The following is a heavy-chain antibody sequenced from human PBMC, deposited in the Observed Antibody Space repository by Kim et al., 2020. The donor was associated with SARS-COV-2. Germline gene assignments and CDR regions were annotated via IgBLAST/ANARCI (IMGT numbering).Heavy chain of an antibody. CDR1: GYTFTSHY. J-gene: IGHJ4*02. D-gene: IGHD3-22*01. CDR2: INPSGGST. CDR3: AREGDSSGYYPHPFDY. V-gene: IGHV1-46*01. Sequence: ASVKVSCKASGYTFTSHYMHWVRQAPGQGLEWMGIINPSGGSTSYAQKFQGRVTMSRDTSTSTDYMELSSLRSEDMAVYYCAREGDSSGYYPHPFDYWGQGTLVTVSS.